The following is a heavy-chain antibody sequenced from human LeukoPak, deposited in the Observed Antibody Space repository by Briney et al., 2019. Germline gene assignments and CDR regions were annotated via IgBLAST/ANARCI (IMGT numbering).Heavy chain of an antibody. CDR2: ISTTGGST. CDR3: AKDWTTVVTPKGYYFDS. CDR1: GFSFNNYA. J-gene: IGHJ4*02. D-gene: IGHD4-23*01. Sequence: PGGSLRLSCAASGFSFNNYAMSWVRQAPGKGLAWVSAISTTGGSTYYADSVKGRFTVSRGNSKNTLSLQMDSLRVEDTALYYCAKDWTTVVTPKGYYFDSWGQGTLVTVSS. V-gene: IGHV3-23*01.